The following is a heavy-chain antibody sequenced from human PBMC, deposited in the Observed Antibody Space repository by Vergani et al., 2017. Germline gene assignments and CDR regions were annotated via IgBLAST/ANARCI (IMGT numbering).Heavy chain of an antibody. J-gene: IGHJ3*01. CDR1: GFSLTTGGEG. CDR2: VYWNDDE. CDR3: VHRLGYFDWDGAFDV. V-gene: IGHV2-5*01. D-gene: IGHD3-9*01. Sequence: QITLRESGPTLVKPTQTLTLTCTFSGFSLTTGGEGVGWIRQPPGRALEWLAFVYWNDDERYSPSLKSRVTITKDTSKSDVILTMATMDPVDTATYYCVHRLGYFDWDGAFDVWGPGTMVTVSS.